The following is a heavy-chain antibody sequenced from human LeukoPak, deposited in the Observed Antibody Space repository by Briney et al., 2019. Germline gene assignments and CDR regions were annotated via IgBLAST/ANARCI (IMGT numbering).Heavy chain of an antibody. Sequence: GGSLRLSCAASGFTFDDYAMHWVRQAPGKGLEWVSGISWNSGSIGYADSVKGRFTISRDNAKNSLYLQMNSLRAEDTALYYCAKGDGYSSSWYEGYWGQGTLVTVSS. CDR2: ISWNSGSI. J-gene: IGHJ4*02. D-gene: IGHD6-13*01. CDR3: AKGDGYSSSWYEGY. V-gene: IGHV3-9*01. CDR1: GFTFDDYA.